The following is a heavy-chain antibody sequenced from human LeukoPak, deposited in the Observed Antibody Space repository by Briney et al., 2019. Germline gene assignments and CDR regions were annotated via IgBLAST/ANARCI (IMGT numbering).Heavy chain of an antibody. J-gene: IGHJ6*03. CDR2: IIPIFGTA. Sequence: GASVKVSCKVSGYTLTELSMHWVRQAPGKGLEWMGGIIPIFGTANYAQKFQGRVTITTDESTSTAYMELSSLRSEDTAVYYCARADPIDYGKVSYYYYYMDVWGKGTTVTVSS. D-gene: IGHD4-17*01. CDR3: ARADPIDYGKVSYYYYYMDV. V-gene: IGHV1-69*05. CDR1: GYTLTELS.